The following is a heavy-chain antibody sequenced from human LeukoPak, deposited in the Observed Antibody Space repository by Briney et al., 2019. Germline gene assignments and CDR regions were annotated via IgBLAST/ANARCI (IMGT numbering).Heavy chain of an antibody. Sequence: SETLSLTCAVYGGSFSGYHWSWIRQSPGKGLEWIGEINHSGTTNYNPSLKSRVTISVDTSKNQFSLKLSSVTAADTAVYYCARDYPPSEYRWFDPWGQGTLVTVSS. V-gene: IGHV4-34*01. CDR1: GGSFSGYH. D-gene: IGHD2/OR15-2a*01. CDR2: INHSGTT. CDR3: ARDYPPSEYRWFDP. J-gene: IGHJ5*02.